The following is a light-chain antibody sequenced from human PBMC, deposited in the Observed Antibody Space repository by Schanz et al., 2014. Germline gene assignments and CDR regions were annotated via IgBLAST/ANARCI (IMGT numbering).Light chain of an antibody. V-gene: IGKV1-9*01. CDR3: QQLNSYPLT. Sequence: IQLTQSPSSLSASVGDRVSITCRANEGISSHLAWYQQKPGKAPNLLIYAASTLQSGVPSRFSGSGSGTDFSLTISSLQPEDFATYYCQQLNSYPLTFGGGTKVEI. J-gene: IGKJ4*01. CDR2: AAS. CDR1: EGISSH.